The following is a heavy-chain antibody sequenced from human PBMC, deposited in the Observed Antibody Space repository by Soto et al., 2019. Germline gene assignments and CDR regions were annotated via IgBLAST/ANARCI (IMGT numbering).Heavy chain of an antibody. J-gene: IGHJ5*02. CDR1: GYTSTNYG. Sequence: ASVKVSCKASGYTSTNYGMHWVRQAPGQRLEWMGWINAGSGNTKYSQKSQGRITITRDTSASTVYMELSSLRSEDTAVYYCASWYSSGPALNYNWFDPWGQGTLVTVSS. D-gene: IGHD6-19*01. CDR3: ASWYSSGPALNYNWFDP. V-gene: IGHV1-3*01. CDR2: INAGSGNT.